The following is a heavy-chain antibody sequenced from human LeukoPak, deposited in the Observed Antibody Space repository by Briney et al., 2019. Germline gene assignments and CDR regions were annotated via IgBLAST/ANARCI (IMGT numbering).Heavy chain of an antibody. CDR3: ARPPSGRYCSSTSCLAAGDFDP. D-gene: IGHD2-2*01. CDR2: ISGSGGST. Sequence: GSLRLSCAASGFTFSSYAMSWVRQAPGKGLEWVSAISGSGGSTYYADSVKGRFTISRDNSKNTLYLQMNSLRAEDTAVYYCARPPSGRYCSSTSCLAAGDFDPWGQGTLVTVSS. J-gene: IGHJ5*02. V-gene: IGHV3-23*01. CDR1: GFTFSSYA.